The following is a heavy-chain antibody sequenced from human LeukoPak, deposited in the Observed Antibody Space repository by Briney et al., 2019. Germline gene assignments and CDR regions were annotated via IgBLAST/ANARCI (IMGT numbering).Heavy chain of an antibody. D-gene: IGHD2-2*01. CDR3: ARAYCSSTSRYAGYFDY. Sequence: GSSVKVSCKASGYTFTSYHMHWVRQAPGQGLEWMGIINPSGGSTSYAQKFQGRVTMTRDMSTSTVYMELSSLRSEDTAVYYCARAYCSSTSRYAGYFDYWGQGTLVTVSS. CDR1: GYTFTSYH. CDR2: INPSGGST. V-gene: IGHV1-46*01. J-gene: IGHJ4*02.